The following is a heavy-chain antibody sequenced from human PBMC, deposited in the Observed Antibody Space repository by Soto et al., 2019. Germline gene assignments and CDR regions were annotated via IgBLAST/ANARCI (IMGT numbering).Heavy chain of an antibody. CDR3: ARDLTAARGGRHYYGMDV. CDR2: IYSGVST. V-gene: IGHV3-53*01. D-gene: IGHD6-6*01. J-gene: IGHJ6*02. Sequence: EVQLVESGGGLIQPGGSLRLSCAASGFTVSSNYMSWVRQAPGKGLEWVSVIYSGVSTYYADSVKGRFTISRDNSKNTLYLQMNSLRAEDTAVYYCARDLTAARGGRHYYGMDVWGQGTTVTVSS. CDR1: GFTVSSNY.